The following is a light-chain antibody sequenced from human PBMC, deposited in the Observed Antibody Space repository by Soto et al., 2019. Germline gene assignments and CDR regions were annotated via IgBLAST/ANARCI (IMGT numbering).Light chain of an antibody. CDR1: QSVSSY. CDR2: GAS. V-gene: IGKV1-39*01. CDR3: QQSYSIPWT. J-gene: IGKJ1*01. Sequence: DIPMTQFPSSLSASVGDRVTITCRASQSVSSYLNWYQQKPGKAPKLLIYGASSLQSGVPSRFSGSGSGTDFTLTISSLQPEDFATYHCQQSYSIPWTFGQGTKVDIK.